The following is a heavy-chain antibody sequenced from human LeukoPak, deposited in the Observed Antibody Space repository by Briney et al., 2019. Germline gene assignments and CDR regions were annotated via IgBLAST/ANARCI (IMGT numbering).Heavy chain of an antibody. CDR2: ISSNGGST. D-gene: IGHD1-1*01. J-gene: IGHJ5*02. Sequence: GGSLRLPCSASGFTFSSYAMHWVRQAPGKGLEYVSAISSNGGSTYYADSVKGRFTISRDNSKNTLYLQMSSLRAEDTAVYYCVKDATGTRFDPWGQGTLVTVSS. CDR1: GFTFSSYA. V-gene: IGHV3-64D*06. CDR3: VKDATGTRFDP.